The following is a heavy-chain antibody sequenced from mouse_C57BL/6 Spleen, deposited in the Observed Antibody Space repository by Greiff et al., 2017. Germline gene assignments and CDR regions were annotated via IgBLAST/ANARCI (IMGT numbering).Heavy chain of an antibody. Sequence: QVQLQQPGAELVKPGASVKLSCKASGYTFTSYWMHWVKQRPGQGLEWIGMIHPNSGSTNYNEKFKSKATLTVDKSSSTAYMQRSSLTSEDSAVYYCARVGDGGGFDYWGQGTTLTVSS. V-gene: IGHV1-64*01. J-gene: IGHJ2*01. D-gene: IGHD1-1*01. CDR1: GYTFTSYW. CDR3: ARVGDGGGFDY. CDR2: IHPNSGST.